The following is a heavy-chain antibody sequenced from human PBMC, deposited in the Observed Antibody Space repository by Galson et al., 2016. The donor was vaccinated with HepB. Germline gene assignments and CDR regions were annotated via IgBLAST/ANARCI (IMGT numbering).Heavy chain of an antibody. J-gene: IGHJ4*02. Sequence: LSLTCTVSGDSISSSNYYWGWIRQAPGTGLECIASIYSSGATYYNPSLQSRVTMSIDTSKNQFSLKLSSVTAADTAVYYCATSYGSGTYFDYWGQGTLVTVSS. V-gene: IGHV4-39*01. CDR1: GDSISSSNYY. CDR2: IYSSGAT. CDR3: ATSYGSGTYFDY. D-gene: IGHD3-10*01.